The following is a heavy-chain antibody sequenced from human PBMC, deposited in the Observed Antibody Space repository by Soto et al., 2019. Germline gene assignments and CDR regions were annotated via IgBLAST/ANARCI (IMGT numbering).Heavy chain of an antibody. Sequence: SQTLSLTCAISGDSVSSNSAAWNWIRQSPSRGLEWLGRTYYKSKWYNDYAVSVKSRITIDPDTSKNQFSLQLNSVTPEDAAVYYCARVRLNWNHGYYYVMDVWGQGTTVTVSS. J-gene: IGHJ6*02. CDR2: TYYKSKWYN. CDR1: GDSVSSNSAA. V-gene: IGHV6-1*01. D-gene: IGHD1-1*01. CDR3: ARVRLNWNHGYYYVMDV.